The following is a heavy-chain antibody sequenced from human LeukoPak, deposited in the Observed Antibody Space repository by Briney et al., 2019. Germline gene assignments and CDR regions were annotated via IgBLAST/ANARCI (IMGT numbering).Heavy chain of an antibody. CDR2: FYTSESS. Sequence: KPSETLSLTCIVSGGSISSYYWSWIRQPAGQGKEWIGRFYTSESSNYNPSLKSRVTMSVDTSKNQFSLKLSSVTAADTAVYYCAKEGREFDSTGSRYFYYYMDVWGKGTTVTVSS. CDR3: AKEGREFDSTGSRYFYYYMDV. J-gene: IGHJ6*03. CDR1: GGSISSYY. V-gene: IGHV4-4*07. D-gene: IGHD1-14*01.